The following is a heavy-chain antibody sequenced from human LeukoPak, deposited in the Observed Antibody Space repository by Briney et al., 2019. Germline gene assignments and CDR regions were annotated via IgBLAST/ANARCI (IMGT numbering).Heavy chain of an antibody. Sequence: SETLSLTCTVSGGSISSYYWTWIRQPPGKGLEWIGYIYYSGSTKYNPSLKSRVTISVDMSKNQFSLQLSSVTAADTAVYYCAGYCSGGGCPDSWGQGTLVTVSS. CDR1: GGSISSYY. D-gene: IGHD2-15*01. CDR3: AGYCSGGGCPDS. V-gene: IGHV4-59*08. J-gene: IGHJ4*02. CDR2: IYYSGST.